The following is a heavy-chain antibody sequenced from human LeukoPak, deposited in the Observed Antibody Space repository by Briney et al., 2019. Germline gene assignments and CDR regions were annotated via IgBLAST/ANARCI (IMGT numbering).Heavy chain of an antibody. Sequence: RGSLRLSCAASGFTFSTYGMHWVRQAPGKGLEWVAVISYDGSNKYYADSVKGRFTISRDNSKNTLYLQMNSLRAEDTAVYYCAKSDLGHRSRQVGHFDYWGQGTLVTVSS. D-gene: IGHD2-15*01. J-gene: IGHJ4*02. CDR1: GFTFSTYG. CDR2: ISYDGSNK. V-gene: IGHV3-30*18. CDR3: AKSDLGHRSRQVGHFDY.